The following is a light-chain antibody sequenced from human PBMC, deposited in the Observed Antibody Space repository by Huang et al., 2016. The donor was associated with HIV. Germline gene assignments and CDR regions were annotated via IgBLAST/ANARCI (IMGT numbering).Light chain of an antibody. CDR3: QQYYSSPQT. CDR1: QSVLYSSNNKNY. CDR2: WAS. Sequence: DIVMTQSPDSLAVSLGERATINCKSSQSVLYSSNNKNYLAWYQQKPGQPPKLLIYWASTLESGVPDRFSGSGSGTDFTLTSSSLQAEDVAVYYCQQYYSSPQTFGQGTKVEIK. V-gene: IGKV4-1*01. J-gene: IGKJ1*01.